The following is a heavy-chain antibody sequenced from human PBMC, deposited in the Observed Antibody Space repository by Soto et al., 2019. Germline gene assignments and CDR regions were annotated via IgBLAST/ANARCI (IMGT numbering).Heavy chain of an antibody. CDR1: GGSFSGHS. V-gene: IGHV4-34*01. D-gene: IGHD3-22*01. CDR2: INHSGRV. CDR3: STRAYDTNGYYRFDP. Sequence: SETLSLTCAVYGGSFSGHSWTWIRQSPGKGLEWIGDINHSGRVNYSPSLKSRVTISLDTSKNQFSLTLSAVTAADTAMYYCSTRAYDTNGYYRFDPWGQGTLVTVPQ. J-gene: IGHJ5*01.